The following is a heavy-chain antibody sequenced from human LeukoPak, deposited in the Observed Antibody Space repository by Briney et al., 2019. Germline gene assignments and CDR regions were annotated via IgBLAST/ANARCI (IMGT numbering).Heavy chain of an antibody. Sequence: SETLSLTCTVSGGSISTSNYYWGWIRQPPGKGLEWIGEIYHSGSTNYNPSLKSRVTISVDKSKNQFSLKLSSVTAADTAVYYCARGAVSSPDGVVIIVSSWFDPWGQGTLVTVSS. D-gene: IGHD3-3*01. CDR1: GGSISTSNYY. J-gene: IGHJ5*02. CDR2: IYHSGST. V-gene: IGHV4-39*07. CDR3: ARGAVSSPDGVVIIVSSWFDP.